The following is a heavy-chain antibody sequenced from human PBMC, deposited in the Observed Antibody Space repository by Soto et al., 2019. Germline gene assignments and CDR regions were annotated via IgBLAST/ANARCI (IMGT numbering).Heavy chain of an antibody. CDR3: ARVVDGGSSSIDY. V-gene: IGHV3-33*01. J-gene: IGHJ4*02. CDR1: GFTFSSYG. CDR2: IWYDGSNK. D-gene: IGHD6-6*01. Sequence: PGGSLRLSCAASGFTFSSYGMHWVRQAPGKGLEWVAVIWYDGSNKYYADSVKGRFTISRDNSKNTLYLQMNSLRAEDTAVYYCARVVDGGSSSIDYWGQGTLVTVSS.